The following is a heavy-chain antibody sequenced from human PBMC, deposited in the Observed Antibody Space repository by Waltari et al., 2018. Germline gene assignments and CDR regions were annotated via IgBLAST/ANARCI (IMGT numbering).Heavy chain of an antibody. Sequence: QVQLQQWGAGLLKPSETLSLTCAVYGGSFSGYYWSWIRQPPGKGLEWIGEINHSGSTNYNPSLKSRVTISVDTSKNQFSLKLSSVTAADTAGYYCARKQWLAPKIDYWGQGTLVTVSS. J-gene: IGHJ4*02. CDR2: INHSGST. CDR1: GGSFSGYY. D-gene: IGHD6-19*01. CDR3: ARKQWLAPKIDY. V-gene: IGHV4-34*01.